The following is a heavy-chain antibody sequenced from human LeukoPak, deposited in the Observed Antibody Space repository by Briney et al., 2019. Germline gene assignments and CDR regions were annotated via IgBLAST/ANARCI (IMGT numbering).Heavy chain of an antibody. V-gene: IGHV3-9*03. Sequence: PGGSLRLSCAASGFTFDDYAMHWVRQAPGKGLEWVSGISWNSGSIGYADSVKGRFTISRDNAKNSLYLRMNSLRAEDMALYYCAKDGCSSTSCYTFDYWGQGTLVTVSS. J-gene: IGHJ4*02. CDR3: AKDGCSSTSCYTFDY. CDR2: ISWNSGSI. D-gene: IGHD2-2*02. CDR1: GFTFDDYA.